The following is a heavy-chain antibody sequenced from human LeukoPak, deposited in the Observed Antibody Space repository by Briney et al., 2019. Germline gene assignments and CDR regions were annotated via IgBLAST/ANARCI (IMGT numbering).Heavy chain of an antibody. CDR2: IVGSGCAT. D-gene: IGHD2-2*02. V-gene: IGHV3-23*01. J-gene: IGHJ4*02. Sequence: AGSLRLTCAGSGFTFSSNGMSWVRQVPGKGLEWVSAIVGSGCATYYADSVKGRFTISRDNPNNTLYLQMNSLRAEDTAVYYCAKSQGYTGNDWAGEYWGQGTLVTVSS. CDR3: AKSQGYTGNDWAGEY. CDR1: GFTFSSNG.